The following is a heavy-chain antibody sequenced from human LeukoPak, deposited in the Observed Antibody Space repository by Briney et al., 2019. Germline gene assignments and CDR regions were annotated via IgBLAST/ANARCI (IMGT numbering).Heavy chain of an antibody. CDR3: ARGPSGPRPGNRFDP. D-gene: IGHD5-12*01. V-gene: IGHV3-11*04. Sequence: VKGRFTISSDNARNTLYLHMNSLRVEDTTIYYCARGPSGPRPGNRFDPWGQGTLVTVSS. J-gene: IGHJ5*02.